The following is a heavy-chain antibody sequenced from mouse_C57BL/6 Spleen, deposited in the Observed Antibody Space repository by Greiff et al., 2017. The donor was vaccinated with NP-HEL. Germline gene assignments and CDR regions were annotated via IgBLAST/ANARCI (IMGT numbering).Heavy chain of an antibody. J-gene: IGHJ4*01. V-gene: IGHV2-6*03. CDR1: GFSLTSYG. CDR2: ICRDGST. Sequence: VQLVESGPGLVAPSQSLSITCTVSGFSLTSYGVHWVRQPPGKGLEWLGGICRDGSTTYYTALNSRLTLSTDNSKSQVFLKMNRLQTDDTAMYYCARDDVNALDYWGQGTSVTVSS. D-gene: IGHD2-12*01. CDR3: ARDDVNALDY.